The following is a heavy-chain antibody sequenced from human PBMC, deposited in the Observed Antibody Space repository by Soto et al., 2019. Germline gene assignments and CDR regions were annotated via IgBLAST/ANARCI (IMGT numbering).Heavy chain of an antibody. J-gene: IGHJ6*02. CDR2: ISYDGSNK. CDR1: GFTFSSYG. CDR3: ARNGVGYYYGMDV. Sequence: PGGSLRLSCGASGFTFSSYGMHWVRQAPGKGLEWVAVISYDGSNKYYADSVKGRFTISRDNSKNTLYLQMNSLRAEDTAVYYCARNGVGYYYGMDVWGQGTTVTVSS. D-gene: IGHD1-1*01. V-gene: IGHV3-30*03.